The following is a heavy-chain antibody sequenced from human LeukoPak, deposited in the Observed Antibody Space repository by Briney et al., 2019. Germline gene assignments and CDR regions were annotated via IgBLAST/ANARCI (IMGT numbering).Heavy chain of an antibody. CDR3: AREPARDFWSGFGYNWFDP. Sequence: SETLSLTCAVYGGSFSGYYWSWIRQPPGKGLEWIGEINHSGSTNYNPSPKSRVTISVDTSKNQFSLKLSSVTAADTAVYYCAREPARDFWSGFGYNWFDPWGQGTLVTVSS. CDR1: GGSFSGYY. J-gene: IGHJ5*02. V-gene: IGHV4-34*01. D-gene: IGHD3-3*01. CDR2: INHSGST.